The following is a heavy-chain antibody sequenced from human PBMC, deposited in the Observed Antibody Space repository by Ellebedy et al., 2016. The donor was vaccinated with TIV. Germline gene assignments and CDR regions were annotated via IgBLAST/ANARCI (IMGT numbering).Heavy chain of an antibody. D-gene: IGHD3-22*01. V-gene: IGHV3-7*03. CDR3: ARGGDHYYYDSSGPLHPLDAFDI. J-gene: IGHJ3*02. Sequence: GESLKISCAASGFTFSSYWMSWVRQAPGKGLEWVANIKQDEGEKYYVDSVKGRFTISRDNAKSSLYLQMNSLRAEDTTVYYCARGGDHYYYDSSGPLHPLDAFDIWGQGTMVTVSS. CDR1: GFTFSSYW. CDR2: IKQDEGEK.